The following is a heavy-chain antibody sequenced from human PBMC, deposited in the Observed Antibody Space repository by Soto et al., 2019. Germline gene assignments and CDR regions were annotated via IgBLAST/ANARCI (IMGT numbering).Heavy chain of an antibody. V-gene: IGHV3-23*01. J-gene: IGHJ6*02. CDR3: AKQAAPQVGGMDD. CDR1: GFTFSSYA. D-gene: IGHD6-13*01. CDR2: VSGTGGST. Sequence: EVQLLESGGGLVQPGGSLRLSCAASGFTFSSYAMAWVRQAPGKGLEWVSTVSGTGGSTFYADSVKGRFTISRDNSKNTLFLQMNSLRAEDTAVYYCAKQAAPQVGGMDDWGQGTTVTVPS.